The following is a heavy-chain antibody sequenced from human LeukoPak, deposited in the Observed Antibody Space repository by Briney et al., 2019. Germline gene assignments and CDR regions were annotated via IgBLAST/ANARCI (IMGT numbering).Heavy chain of an antibody. Sequence: GGSLRLSCAASGFSVTSKHINWVRQAPGKGLEWVLVVESGGDTSYSNSVKGRFTVSTNIFQNTLYFQMNNLSAEDTAVYYCARVGSSYDMDVWGQGPTAPVSS. J-gene: IGHJ6*02. CDR1: GFSVTSKH. CDR3: ARVGSSYDMDV. CDR2: VESGGDT. D-gene: IGHD3-10*01. V-gene: IGHV3-53*01.